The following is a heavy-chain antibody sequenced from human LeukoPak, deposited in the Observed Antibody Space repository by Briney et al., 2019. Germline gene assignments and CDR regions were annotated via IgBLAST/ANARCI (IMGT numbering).Heavy chain of an antibody. CDR3: SKDFGPWGVGATPHY. Sequence: GGSLRLSCVMSGFSLSNYGIHWVRQAPGRGLQGVAFIPFDGSHKYYADSVEGRFTISRDTSKNTLFLQMNSMTVEDTAIYFCSKDFGPWGVGATPHYWGQGTLVTVSS. J-gene: IGHJ4*02. V-gene: IGHV3-30*02. D-gene: IGHD1-26*01. CDR1: GFSLSNYG. CDR2: IPFDGSHK.